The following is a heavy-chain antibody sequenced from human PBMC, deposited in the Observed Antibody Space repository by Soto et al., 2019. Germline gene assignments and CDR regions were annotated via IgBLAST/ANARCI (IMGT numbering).Heavy chain of an antibody. CDR3: VKGAGWLQDVDY. CDR1: GFTFNGYP. D-gene: IGHD5-12*01. J-gene: IGHJ4*02. V-gene: IGHV3-64D*08. Sequence: GGSLRLSCSASGFTFNGYPMYWVRQAPGRGLEYVSLISANGDNTHYADSVKGRFSISRDNSKKTLYLQMSSLRAEDTALYYCVKGAGWLQDVDYWGQGTLVTVSS. CDR2: ISANGDNT.